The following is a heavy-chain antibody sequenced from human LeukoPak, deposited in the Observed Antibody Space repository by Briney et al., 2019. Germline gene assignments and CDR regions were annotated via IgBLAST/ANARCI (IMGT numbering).Heavy chain of an antibody. Sequence: GGSLRLSCAASGFSFSSYGMHWVRQAPGKGLGWVAVIWYDGSNKFYADSVKGRFTVSRDNSKNTLYLQMNSLRSEDTAVYYCAKVQWLRDYYDSSGIDNWGQGTLVTVSS. D-gene: IGHD3-22*01. CDR3: AKVQWLRDYYDSSGIDN. CDR2: IWYDGSNK. CDR1: GFSFSSYG. J-gene: IGHJ4*02. V-gene: IGHV3-30*02.